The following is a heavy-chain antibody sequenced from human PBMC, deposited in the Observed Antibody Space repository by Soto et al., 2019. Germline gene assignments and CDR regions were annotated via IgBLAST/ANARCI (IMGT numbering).Heavy chain of an antibody. D-gene: IGHD2-2*01. Sequence: ASVKVSCKASGYSFTDYHIHWVLQAPGQALEWLGWISLYSDGTSYAQKFQGRVSMTTDTSTTTAYMELRSLRSDDTAVYYCARVVPGAEAWFGPWGQGTLVTVS. J-gene: IGHJ5*02. CDR3: ARVVPGAEAWFGP. CDR1: GYSFTDYH. V-gene: IGHV1-18*04. CDR2: ISLYSDGT.